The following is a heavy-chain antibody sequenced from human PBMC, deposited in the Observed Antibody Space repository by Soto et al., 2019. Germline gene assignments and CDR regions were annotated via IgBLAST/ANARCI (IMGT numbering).Heavy chain of an antibody. Sequence: EVQLVESGGGLVQPGGSLRLSCAASGFTFSSYAMHWVRQAPGKGLEYVSAISSNGGSTYYANSVKGRFTISRDNSKNTLYLQMGSLRAEDMAVYYCARGGRSWSWYYYYGMDVWGQGTTVTVSS. CDR2: ISSNGGST. V-gene: IGHV3-64*01. CDR3: ARGGRSWSWYYYYGMDV. J-gene: IGHJ6*02. D-gene: IGHD6-13*01. CDR1: GFTFSSYA.